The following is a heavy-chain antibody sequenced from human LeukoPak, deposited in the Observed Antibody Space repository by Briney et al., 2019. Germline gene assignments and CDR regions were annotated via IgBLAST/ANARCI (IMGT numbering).Heavy chain of an antibody. D-gene: IGHD5-18*01. CDR1: SGSISSYY. CDR2: VYSSGST. CDR3: ARAQRGYSYTFDY. J-gene: IGHJ4*02. V-gene: IGHV4-59*01. Sequence: SETLSLTCTVSSGSISSYYWSWIRQSPGKGLEWIGYVYSSGSTNYNPSLKSRVTISVDTSKNQFSLKLSSVTAADTAVYYCARAQRGYSYTFDYWGQGTLVTVSS.